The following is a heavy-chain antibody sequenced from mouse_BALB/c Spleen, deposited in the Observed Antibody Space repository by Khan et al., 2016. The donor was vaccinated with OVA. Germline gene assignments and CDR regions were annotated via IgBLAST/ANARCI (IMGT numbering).Heavy chain of an antibody. V-gene: IGHV5-17*02. J-gene: IGHJ2*01. Sequence: EVELVESGGGLVQPGGSRKLSCTASGFTFSSYGMHWVRQAPEKGLEWVAYISGDSSNIYYADTVKGRFTISRDNPKNTLFLQMTSLMSEDTARYYCATSYFYGYYFDYWGPGTTLTVSS. D-gene: IGHD1-1*01. CDR2: ISGDSSNI. CDR1: GFTFSSYG. CDR3: ATSYFYGYYFDY.